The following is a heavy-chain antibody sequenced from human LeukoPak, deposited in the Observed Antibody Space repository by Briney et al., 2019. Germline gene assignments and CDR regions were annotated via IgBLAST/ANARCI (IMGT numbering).Heavy chain of an antibody. CDR2: IYYSGST. Sequence: SQTLSLTCTVSGGSISSGDYYWSWIRQPPGKGLEWIGYIYYSGSTYYNPSLKSRVTISVDTSKNQFSLKLSSVTAADTAVYYCARGLSRRTQYSSSWNDYWGQGTLLTVSS. D-gene: IGHD6-13*01. V-gene: IGHV4-30-4*08. CDR3: ARGLSRRTQYSSSWNDY. J-gene: IGHJ4*02. CDR1: GGSISSGDYY.